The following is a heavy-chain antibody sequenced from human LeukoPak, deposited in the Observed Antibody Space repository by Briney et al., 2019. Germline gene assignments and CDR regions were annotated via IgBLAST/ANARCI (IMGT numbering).Heavy chain of an antibody. J-gene: IGHJ4*02. CDR2: IYHSGST. D-gene: IGHD1-26*01. CDR3: ARGQVWLLYDY. Sequence: SETLSLTCAVYGGSFSAYYWSWIRQPPGKGLEWIGEIYHSGSTNYNPSLKSRVTISVDTSKNQFSLKLTSVTAADTAVYYCARGQVWLLYDYWGQGTLVTVSS. CDR1: GGSFSAYY. V-gene: IGHV4-34*01.